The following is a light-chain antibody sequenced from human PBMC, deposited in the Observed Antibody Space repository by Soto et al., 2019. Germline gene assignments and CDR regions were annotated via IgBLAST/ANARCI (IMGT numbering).Light chain of an antibody. Sequence: QSALTQPASVSGSPGQSITISCTGTSSDIGGHNDVSWYQQHPGKAPKLLIYGVSNRPSGVSNRFSGSKSGNTASLTISGLQAEDEVDYYCCSYTSDITPYVFGTGTKVTVL. CDR1: SSDIGGHND. V-gene: IGLV2-14*01. CDR3: CSYTSDITPYV. J-gene: IGLJ1*01. CDR2: GVS.